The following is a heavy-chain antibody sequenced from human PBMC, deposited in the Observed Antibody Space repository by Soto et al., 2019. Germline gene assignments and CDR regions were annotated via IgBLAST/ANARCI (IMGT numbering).Heavy chain of an antibody. J-gene: IGHJ4*02. CDR1: GFTFSSYG. CDR2: ISYDGSNK. CDR3: AKDLLEVTSYLDY. V-gene: IGHV3-30*18. Sequence: QVQLVESGGGVVQPGRSLRLSCAASGFTFSSYGMHWVRQAPGKGLEWVAVISYDGSNKYYADSVKGRFTISRDNSKNTLYLQMNSLRAEDTAVYYCAKDLLEVTSYLDYWGQGTLVTVSS. D-gene: IGHD2-15*01.